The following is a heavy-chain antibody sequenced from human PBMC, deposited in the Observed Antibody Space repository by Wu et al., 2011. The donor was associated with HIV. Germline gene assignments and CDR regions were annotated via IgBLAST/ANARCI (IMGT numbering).Heavy chain of an antibody. J-gene: IGHJ3*02. Sequence: QVQLVQSGDEVKKPGASVKVSCKASGKGFPTSIVTWVRQAPGQGLEWLGWINGYNGNSRYRQNFQDRVFMSTGSATTTAYMELRSLRSDDTAVYYCASVRCHVDHCYFPLLGTAFDIWGQGTMVTVSS. CDR3: ASVRCHVDHCYFPLLGTAFDI. CDR2: INGYNGNS. CDR1: GKGFPTSI. D-gene: IGHD2-15*01. V-gene: IGHV1-18*01.